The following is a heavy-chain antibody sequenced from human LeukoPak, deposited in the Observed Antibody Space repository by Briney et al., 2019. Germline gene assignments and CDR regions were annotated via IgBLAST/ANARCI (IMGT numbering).Heavy chain of an antibody. J-gene: IGHJ4*02. CDR3: TRAGWELLPLLH. V-gene: IGHV3-49*04. Sequence: GGSLRLSCTASGFTFGDYAMSWVRQAPGKGLEWVGFIRSIAYGGTTEYAASVKGRFTISRDDSKSIAYLRMNSLKTEDTAVYYCTRAGWELLPLLHWGQGTLVTVSS. D-gene: IGHD1-26*01. CDR1: GFTFGDYA. CDR2: IRSIAYGGTT.